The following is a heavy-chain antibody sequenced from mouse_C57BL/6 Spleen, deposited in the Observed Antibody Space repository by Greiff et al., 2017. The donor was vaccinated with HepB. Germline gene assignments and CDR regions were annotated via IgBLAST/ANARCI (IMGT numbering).Heavy chain of an antibody. D-gene: IGHD1-1*01. CDR2: ISDGGSYT. CDR1: GFTFSSYA. Sequence: DVHLVESGGGLVKPGGSLKLSCAASGFTFSSYAMSWVRQTPEKRLEWVATISDGGSYTYYPDNVKGRFTISRDNAKNNLYLQMSHLKSEDTAMYYCARDRGLTTVVATGAMDYWGQGTSVTVSS. J-gene: IGHJ4*01. V-gene: IGHV5-4*01. CDR3: ARDRGLTTVVATGAMDY.